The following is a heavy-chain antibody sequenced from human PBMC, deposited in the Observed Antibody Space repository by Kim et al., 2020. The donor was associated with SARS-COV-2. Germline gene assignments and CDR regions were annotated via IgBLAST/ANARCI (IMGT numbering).Heavy chain of an antibody. CDR3: ARCRAFRGAAFDY. CDR2: IYYSGST. Sequence: SETLSLTCTVSGGSISSSSYYWGWIRQPPGKGLEWIGSIYYSGSTYYNPSLKSRVTISVDTSKNQFSLKLSSVTAADTAVYYCARCRAFRGAAFDYWGQGTLVTVSS. V-gene: IGHV4-39*07. D-gene: IGHD1-26*01. J-gene: IGHJ4*02. CDR1: GGSISSSSYY.